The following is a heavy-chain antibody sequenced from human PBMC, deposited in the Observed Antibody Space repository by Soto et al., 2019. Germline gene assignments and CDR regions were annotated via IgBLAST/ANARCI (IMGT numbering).Heavy chain of an antibody. J-gene: IGHJ6*02. CDR3: ARDNWNSY. CDR1: GVTFIDFW. D-gene: IGHD1-7*01. V-gene: IGHV3-74*01. CDR2: INPDGSST. Sequence: RLPSAAAGVTFIDFWMHWVRQATGKGLVWVSRINPDGSSTTYADSVKGRFTISRDNSKNTVYLQMNGLGAEDTAIDFCARDNWNSYWGQGTTVTVSS.